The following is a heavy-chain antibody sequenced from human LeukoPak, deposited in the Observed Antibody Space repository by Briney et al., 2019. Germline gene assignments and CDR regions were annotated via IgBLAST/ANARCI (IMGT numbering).Heavy chain of an antibody. Sequence: GASVKVSCKASGYTFTSYYMHWVRQAPGQGLEWMGIINPSGGSTSYAQKFQGRVTMTRDTSTSTVYMELSSLRSDDTAVYYCARAPHRPRGLVHAEYFQHWGQGTLVTVSS. V-gene: IGHV1-46*01. D-gene: IGHD6-19*01. CDR1: GYTFTSYY. CDR3: ARAPHRPRGLVHAEYFQH. CDR2: INPSGGST. J-gene: IGHJ1*01.